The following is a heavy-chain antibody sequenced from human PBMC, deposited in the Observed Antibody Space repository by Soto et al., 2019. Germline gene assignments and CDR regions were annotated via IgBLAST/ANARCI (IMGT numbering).Heavy chain of an antibody. CDR1: VGTFSSYA. Sequence: QVQLVQSGAEVRKPGSSVKVSCKASVGTFSSYAISWVRQAPGQGLEWMGGIIPIFGTANNEQKIRGRVTITADESTSTAYMELSSLRSEDTAVYYCARQKHHYYGMDVWRQGTTVTVSS. J-gene: IGHJ6*02. D-gene: IGHD2-21*01. CDR2: IIPIFGTA. V-gene: IGHV1-69*12. CDR3: ARQKHHYYGMDV.